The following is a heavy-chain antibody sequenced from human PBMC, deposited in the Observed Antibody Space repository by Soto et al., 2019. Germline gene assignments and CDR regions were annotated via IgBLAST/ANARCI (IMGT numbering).Heavy chain of an antibody. D-gene: IGHD7-27*01. CDR1: RYTFTTSS. J-gene: IGHJ6*02. Sequence: QVQLVQSGAEVKKPGASVKASCKASRYTFTTSSIHWVRQAPGQGLERMGIINPSGGSPTYAQKFQGRVTMTSETSTRTVYVELRSLTSTDTAVYYCAREILLPTWAGAYYYAMDVWGQGTTVTVSS. CDR3: AREILLPTWAGAYYYAMDV. CDR2: INPSGGSP. V-gene: IGHV1-46*01.